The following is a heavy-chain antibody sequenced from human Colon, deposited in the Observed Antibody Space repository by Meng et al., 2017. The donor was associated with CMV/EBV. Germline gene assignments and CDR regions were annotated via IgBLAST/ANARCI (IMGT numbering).Heavy chain of an antibody. Sequence: GESLKISCAASGFTFSNYVVSWVRQAPGKGLEWVSSIGENGYVTHDADSVKGRFTISRDNSRNTLFLEMNSLRADDTAMYYCARDRDFVPQDGYYDMDVWGQGTTVTVSS. J-gene: IGHJ6*02. V-gene: IGHV3-23*01. CDR2: IGENGYVT. D-gene: IGHD3-10*02. CDR3: ARDRDFVPQDGYYDMDV. CDR1: GFTFSNYV.